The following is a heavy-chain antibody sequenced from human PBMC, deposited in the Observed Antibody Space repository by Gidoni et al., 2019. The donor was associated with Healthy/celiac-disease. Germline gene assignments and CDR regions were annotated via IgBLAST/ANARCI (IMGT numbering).Heavy chain of an antibody. J-gene: IGHJ6*02. CDR1: GFTFSSYS. Sequence: EVQLVESGGGLVQPGGSLRLSCAASGFTFSSYSMTWVRQAPGKGLEWVSYISSSSSTIYYADSVKGRFTISRDNAKNSLYLQMNSLRDEDTAVYYCAKGVPAAANYYGMDVWGQGTTVTVSS. CDR2: ISSSSSTI. D-gene: IGHD2-2*01. V-gene: IGHV3-48*02. CDR3: AKGVPAAANYYGMDV.